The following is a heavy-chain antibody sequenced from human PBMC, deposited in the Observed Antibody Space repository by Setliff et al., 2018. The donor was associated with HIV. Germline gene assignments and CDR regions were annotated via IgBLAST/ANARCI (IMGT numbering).Heavy chain of an antibody. J-gene: IGHJ3*02. Sequence: GGSLRLSCGASGFTFNNYGMHWVRRAPGKGLEWVASISYHERDTFYADSVKGRFTISRDSSKNTLFLQMNNVRAEDAAVYYCAKRYYDSSGSRGSFDIWGQGTMVTVSS. CDR3: AKRYYDSSGSRGSFDI. V-gene: IGHV3-30*18. CDR2: ISYHERDT. CDR1: GFTFNNYG. D-gene: IGHD3-22*01.